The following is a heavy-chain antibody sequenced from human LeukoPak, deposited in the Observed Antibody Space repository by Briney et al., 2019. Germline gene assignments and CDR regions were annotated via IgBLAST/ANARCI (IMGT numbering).Heavy chain of an antibody. J-gene: IGHJ4*02. V-gene: IGHV3-66*01. CDR3: ARDRESSSSWLLDY. Sequence: GGSLRLSCSSSGFTVTSKYMSWVRQAPGKGLEWVSVVYSGGRTSYADSVKGRFTISRDNAKNSLYLQMNSLRAEDAAVYYCARDRESSSSWLLDYWGQGTLVTVSS. D-gene: IGHD6-13*01. CDR1: GFTVTSKY. CDR2: VYSGGRT.